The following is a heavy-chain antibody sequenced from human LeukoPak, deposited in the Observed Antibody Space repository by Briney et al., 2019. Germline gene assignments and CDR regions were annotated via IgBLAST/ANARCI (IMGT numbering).Heavy chain of an antibody. Sequence: PGGSLRLSCAASGFTFSSYWMHWVRQAPGKGLEWVAFIRYDGSNKYYADSVKGRFTISRDNSKNTLYLQMNSLRAVDTAVYYCAKDSITIFGALEGTKWFDPWGQGTLVTVSS. CDR3: AKDSITIFGALEGTKWFDP. D-gene: IGHD3-3*01. V-gene: IGHV3-30*02. J-gene: IGHJ5*02. CDR2: IRYDGSNK. CDR1: GFTFSSYW.